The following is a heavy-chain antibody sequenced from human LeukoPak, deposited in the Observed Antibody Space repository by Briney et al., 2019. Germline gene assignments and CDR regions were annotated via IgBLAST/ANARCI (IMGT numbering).Heavy chain of an antibody. CDR3: ARRSYYYGSGSYYYYFDY. D-gene: IGHD3-10*01. J-gene: IGHJ4*02. Sequence: SETLSLTCTVSGGSISSYYWSWIRQPPGKGLEWIGYIYYSGSTNYSPSLKSRVTISVDTSKNQFSLKLSSVTAADTAVYYCARRSYYYGSGSYYYYFDYWGQGTLVTVSS. CDR1: GGSISSYY. V-gene: IGHV4-59*08. CDR2: IYYSGST.